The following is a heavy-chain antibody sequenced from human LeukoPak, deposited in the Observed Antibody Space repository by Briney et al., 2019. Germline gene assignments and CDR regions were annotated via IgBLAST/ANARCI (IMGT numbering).Heavy chain of an antibody. Sequence: PGGSLRLSCAASGFTFSSYSMNWVRQAPGKGLEWVSYISSSSSTIYYADSVKGRFTISRDNSKNTLYLQMNSLRAEDTAVYYCAKDATNYYDSSGYDYWGQGTLVTVSS. CDR2: ISSSSSTI. V-gene: IGHV3-48*01. J-gene: IGHJ4*02. CDR1: GFTFSSYS. D-gene: IGHD3-22*01. CDR3: AKDATNYYDSSGYDY.